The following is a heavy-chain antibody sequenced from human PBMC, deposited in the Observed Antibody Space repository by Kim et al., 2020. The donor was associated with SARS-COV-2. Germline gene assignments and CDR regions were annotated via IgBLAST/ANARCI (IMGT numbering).Heavy chain of an antibody. J-gene: IGHJ4*02. Sequence: ASVKVSCKASGYTFTSYGISWVRQAPGQGLEWMGWISAYNGNTNYAQKLQGRVTMTTDTSTSTAYMELRSLRSDDTAVYYCAREPHPASTDVVYGSGSYYSLDDFDYWGQGTLVTVSS. V-gene: IGHV1-18*01. CDR1: GYTFTSYG. CDR3: AREPHPASTDVVYGSGSYYSLDDFDY. CDR2: ISAYNGNT. D-gene: IGHD3-10*01.